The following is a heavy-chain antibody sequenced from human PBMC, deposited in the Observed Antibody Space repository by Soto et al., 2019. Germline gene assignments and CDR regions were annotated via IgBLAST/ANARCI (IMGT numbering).Heavy chain of an antibody. CDR2: ISFDESRR. J-gene: IGHJ4*02. D-gene: IGHD3-10*01. V-gene: IGHV3-30-3*01. Sequence: QVQLVESGGGVVQPGRSLRLSCAASGFTFSSSARHWVRQAPSKGLEWVAVISFDESRRYYADSGKSRFTISRDNSKTTLYLQMNSLRAEDTAVYYCANPPMVRGVLQYYFGYWGQGTLVTVSS. CDR1: GFTFSSSA. CDR3: ANPPMVRGVLQYYFGY.